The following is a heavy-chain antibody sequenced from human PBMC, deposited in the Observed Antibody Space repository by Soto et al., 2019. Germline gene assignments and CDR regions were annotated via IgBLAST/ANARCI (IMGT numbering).Heavy chain of an antibody. D-gene: IGHD2-8*01. CDR2: ISWNSGSI. CDR1: GFTVDDYA. V-gene: IGHV3-9*01. Sequence: ELHLVESGGGLVQPGRSLRLSCAASGFTVDDYAIQWVRQPPGKRLEWVSGISWNSGSIGYADSVKGRFTISRDNAKNSLYLQMNSLRAEDTALYYCAKDMGVGPHPSFDIWGQGTMVTVSS. CDR3: AKDMGVGPHPSFDI. J-gene: IGHJ3*02.